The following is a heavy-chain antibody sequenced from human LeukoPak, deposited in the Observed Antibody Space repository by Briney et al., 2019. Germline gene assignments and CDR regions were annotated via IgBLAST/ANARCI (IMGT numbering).Heavy chain of an antibody. CDR2: ISWNGGTI. Sequence: GGSLRLSCAASGFTFDDCAMHWVRQAPGKGLEWVSGISWNGGTIGYADSVKGRFTISRDNAKNSLYLQMNSLRAEDTALYYCAKDAHRRKYYYYYYMDVWGKGTTVTISS. CDR1: GFTFDDCA. V-gene: IGHV3-9*01. J-gene: IGHJ6*03. CDR3: AKDAHRRKYYYYYYMDV.